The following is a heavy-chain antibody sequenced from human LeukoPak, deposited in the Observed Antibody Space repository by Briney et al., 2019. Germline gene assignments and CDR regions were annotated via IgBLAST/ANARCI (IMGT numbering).Heavy chain of an antibody. CDR2: INPNSGGT. V-gene: IGHV1-2*02. J-gene: IGHJ2*01. CDR1: GYTFAGYY. CDR3: ARGAPYWYFDL. Sequence: ASVKVSCKASGYTFAGYYMHWVRQAPGQGLEWMGWINPNSGGTNYAQRFQGRVTMTRDTSITTAYMELSRLRSDDTAVYYCARGAPYWYFDLWGRGTLVTVSS.